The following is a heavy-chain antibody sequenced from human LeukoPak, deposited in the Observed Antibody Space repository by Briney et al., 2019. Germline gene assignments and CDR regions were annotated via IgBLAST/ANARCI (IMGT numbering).Heavy chain of an antibody. D-gene: IGHD6-19*01. CDR2: IKSRINGGTT. Sequence: PGGSLRLSCAASGFTFRRAWMHWVRQAPGKGLEWVGRIKSRINGGTTDYAAPVKGRFTISRGDSKNTLYLQMNNLQTEDTAVYYCTTGVPWLVQGFRFNYWGQGTLVTVSS. CDR3: TTGVPWLVQGFRFNY. J-gene: IGHJ4*02. CDR1: GFTFRRAW. V-gene: IGHV3-15*01.